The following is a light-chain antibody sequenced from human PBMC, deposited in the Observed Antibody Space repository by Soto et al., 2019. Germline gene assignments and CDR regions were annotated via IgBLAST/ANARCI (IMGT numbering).Light chain of an antibody. CDR1: SSDIGGYNY. V-gene: IGLV2-14*03. J-gene: IGLJ2*01. CDR2: DVS. CDR3: SSYGASSTL. Sequence: QSVLTQPASVSGSPGQSITISCTGSSSDIGGYNYVSWYQQHPGKAPKLLIYDVSYRPSGISDGFSGSKSGNTASLTISGPQPEDEADYYCSSYGASSTLFGGGTK.